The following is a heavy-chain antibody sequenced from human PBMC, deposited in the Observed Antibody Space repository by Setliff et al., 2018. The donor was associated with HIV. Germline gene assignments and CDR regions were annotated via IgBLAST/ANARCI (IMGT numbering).Heavy chain of an antibody. CDR1: NDSITSNGY. Sequence: SETLSLTCVGSNDSITSNGYWAWSRQPPGQGLEWIGSINNYGKTYCSPSLESRIDISVDTSKNQFSLHFQSVTAADTAFYFCARLGDFSYSSHYLYAFDFRGHAALVPVSS. V-gene: IGHV4-38-2*01. D-gene: IGHD3-3*01. CDR3: ARLGDFSYSSHYLYAFDF. J-gene: IGHJ4*03. CDR2: INNYGKT.